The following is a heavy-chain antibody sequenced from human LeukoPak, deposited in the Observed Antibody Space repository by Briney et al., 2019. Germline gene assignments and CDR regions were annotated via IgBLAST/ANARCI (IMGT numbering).Heavy chain of an antibody. CDR1: GGSISSISSNNYH. D-gene: IGHD5-18*01. Sequence: PSETLSLTCIVSGGSISSISSNNYHWGWIRQPPGKGLEWIGEINHSGSTNYNPSLKSRVTISVDTSKNQFSLKLSSVTAADTAVYYCARGQGYSYGEGWGQGTLVTVSS. CDR3: ARGQGYSYGEG. CDR2: INHSGST. V-gene: IGHV4-39*07. J-gene: IGHJ4*02.